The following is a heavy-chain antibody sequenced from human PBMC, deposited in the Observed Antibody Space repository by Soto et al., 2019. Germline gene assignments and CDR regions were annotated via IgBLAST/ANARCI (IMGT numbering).Heavy chain of an antibody. CDR1: GGTFSSYA. V-gene: IGHV1-69*13. Sequence: SVKVSCKASGGTFSSYAISWVRQAPGQGLEWMGGIIPIFGTANYAQKFQGRVTITADESTSTAYMELSSLRSEDTAVYYCARPNVIYGDYYPYYYYYGMDVWGQGTTVTVSS. CDR2: IIPIFGTA. CDR3: ARPNVIYGDYYPYYYYYGMDV. J-gene: IGHJ6*02. D-gene: IGHD4-17*01.